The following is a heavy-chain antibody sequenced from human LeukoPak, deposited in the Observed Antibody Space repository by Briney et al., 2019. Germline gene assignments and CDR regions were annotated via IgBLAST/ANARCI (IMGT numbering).Heavy chain of an antibody. J-gene: IGHJ3*02. Sequence: SQTLSLTCTVSGGSLSSGSYYWSWIRQPAGKGLEWIGRIYTSGSTNYNPSLKSRVTISVDTSKNQFSLKLSSVTAADTAVYYCARIPRRYYDFWSGPDAFDIWGQGTMVTVSS. CDR3: ARIPRRYYDFWSGPDAFDI. D-gene: IGHD3-3*01. CDR1: GGSLSSGSYY. V-gene: IGHV4-61*02. CDR2: IYTSGST.